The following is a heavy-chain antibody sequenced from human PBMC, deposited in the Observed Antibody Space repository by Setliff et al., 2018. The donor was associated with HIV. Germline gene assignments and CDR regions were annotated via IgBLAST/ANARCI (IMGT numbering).Heavy chain of an antibody. CDR3: ARSFDILTGDLDY. V-gene: IGHV1-3*04. CDR2: INTGNGNT. J-gene: IGHJ4*02. Sequence: ASVKVSCKASGYNFTSYAMHWVRQAPGQRLEWMGWINTGNGNTKYSQRFQGRVTITRDTSASTAYMELSSLRSEDTATYYCARSFDILTGDLDYWGQGTLVTVSS. D-gene: IGHD3-9*01. CDR1: GYNFTSYA.